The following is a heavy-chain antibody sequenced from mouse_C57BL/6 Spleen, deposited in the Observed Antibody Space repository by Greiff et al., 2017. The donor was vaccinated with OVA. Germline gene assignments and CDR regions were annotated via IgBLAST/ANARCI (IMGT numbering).Heavy chain of an antibody. Sequence: EVNVVESGGGLVQPGGSLSLSCAASGFTFTDYYMSWVRQPPGKALEWLGFIRNKANGYTTEYSASVKGRFTISRDNSQSILYLQMNALRAEDSATYYCARYEGDYAMDYWGQGTSVTVSS. V-gene: IGHV7-3*01. CDR2: IRNKANGYTT. CDR3: ARYEGDYAMDY. J-gene: IGHJ4*01. CDR1: GFTFTDYY.